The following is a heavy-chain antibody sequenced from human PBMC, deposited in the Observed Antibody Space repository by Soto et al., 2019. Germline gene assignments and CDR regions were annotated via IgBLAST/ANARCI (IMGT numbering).Heavy chain of an antibody. CDR1: EYTFTGYH. CDR3: ARAPPFWSGYYGHYYYYGMDV. J-gene: IGHJ6*02. CDR2: INPNRVGA. V-gene: IGHV1-2*02. D-gene: IGHD3-3*01. Sequence: ASVKVSGRPSEYTFTGYHIHWGRQAPGQGLGCMGWINPNRVGANYAQKFQGRVTMTRYTSISTDYMAMSRLRSDDTAVYYCARAPPFWSGYYGHYYYYGMDVWGQGTTVTVSS.